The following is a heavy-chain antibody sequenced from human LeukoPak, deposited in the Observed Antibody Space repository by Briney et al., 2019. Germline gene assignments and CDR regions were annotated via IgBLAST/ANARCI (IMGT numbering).Heavy chain of an antibody. CDR1: GGSISSYY. V-gene: IGHV4-59*01. CDR2: IYYSGST. CDR3: ERDQRMVATNYYYGMDV. Sequence: SETLSLTCTVSGGSISSYYWSWIRQPPGKGLEWIGYIYYSGSTNYNPSLKSRVTISVDTSKNQFSLKLSSVTAADTAVYYCERDQRMVATNYYYGMDVWGQGTTVTVSS. D-gene: IGHD5-12*01. J-gene: IGHJ6*02.